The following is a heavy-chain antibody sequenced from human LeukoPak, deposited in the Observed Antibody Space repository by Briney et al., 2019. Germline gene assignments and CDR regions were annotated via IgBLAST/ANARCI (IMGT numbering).Heavy chain of an antibody. V-gene: IGHV4-4*07. Sequence: SETLSLTCTVSGGSISSYYWSWIRQPAGKGLEWIGRIYTSGSTNYNPSLKSRVTISVDKSKNQFSRKLSSVTAADTAVYYCARAGDFWSPTGWFDPWGQGTLVTVSS. CDR3: ARAGDFWSPTGWFDP. D-gene: IGHD3-3*01. CDR2: IYTSGST. CDR1: GGSISSYY. J-gene: IGHJ5*02.